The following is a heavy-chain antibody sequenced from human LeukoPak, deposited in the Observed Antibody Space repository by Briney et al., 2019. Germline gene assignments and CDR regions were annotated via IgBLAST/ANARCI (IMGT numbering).Heavy chain of an antibody. D-gene: IGHD6-13*01. Sequence: GGSLRLSCAASGFTLSSFNMNWVRQAPGKGLEWVSSISSSSSYIYYADSVKGRFTVSRDNAKKSLYLQMNSLRAEDTAVYYCARDRFIAAAGRDGYYYYMDVWGKGTTVTISS. CDR2: ISSSSSYI. CDR3: ARDRFIAAAGRDGYYYYMDV. V-gene: IGHV3-21*01. CDR1: GFTLSSFN. J-gene: IGHJ6*03.